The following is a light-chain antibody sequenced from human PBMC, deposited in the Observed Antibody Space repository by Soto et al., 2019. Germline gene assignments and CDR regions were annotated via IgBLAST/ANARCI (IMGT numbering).Light chain of an antibody. CDR1: QSINSW. V-gene: IGKV1-5*03. J-gene: IGKJ1*01. Sequence: DIQMTQSPSTLSASVGDRVTITCRASQSINSWLAWYQKKPGKAPKLLIYQASSLESGVPSRFRGSGSGTEFTLTISSLQPDDFATYYCQQYNSYPTFGQGTKVEIK. CDR3: QQYNSYPT. CDR2: QAS.